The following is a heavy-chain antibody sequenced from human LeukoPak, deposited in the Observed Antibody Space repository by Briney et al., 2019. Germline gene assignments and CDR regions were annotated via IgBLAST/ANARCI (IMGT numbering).Heavy chain of an antibody. D-gene: IGHD6-19*01. CDR2: IIPIFGTA. J-gene: IGHJ4*02. CDR3: ARVKERSPHRGIAVAGNPTPED. V-gene: IGHV1-69*06. CDR1: GYTFTGYY. Sequence: SVKVSCKASGYTFTGYYMHWVRQAPGQGLEWMGGIIPIFGTANYAQKFQGRVTITADKSTSTAYMELSSLRSEDTAVYYCARVKERSPHRGIAVAGNPTPEDWGQGTLVTVSS.